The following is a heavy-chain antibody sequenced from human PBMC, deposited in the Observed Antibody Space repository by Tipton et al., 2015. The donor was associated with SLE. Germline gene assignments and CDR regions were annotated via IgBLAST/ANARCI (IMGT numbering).Heavy chain of an antibody. D-gene: IGHD3-3*01. CDR3: ARGDFWSGPTY. Sequence: TLSLTCTVSGGSISSDTFYWSWIRQPAGKGLEWIGRIHTSGSTHYNPSLKSRVTISVDTSKNQFSLKLSSVTAADTAVYYCARGDFWSGPTYWGQGALVTVSS. CDR1: GGSISSDTFY. V-gene: IGHV4-61*02. J-gene: IGHJ4*02. CDR2: IHTSGST.